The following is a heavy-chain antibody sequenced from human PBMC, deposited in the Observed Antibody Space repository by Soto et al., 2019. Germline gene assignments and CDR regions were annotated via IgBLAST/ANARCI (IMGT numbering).Heavy chain of an antibody. CDR1: GYTFTSYG. D-gene: IGHD5-12*01. CDR2: ISAYNGNT. J-gene: IGHJ5*02. Sequence: SVKVSCKASGYTFTSYGISWVRQAPGQGLEWMGWISAYNGNTNYAQKLQGRVTMTTDTSTSTAYMELRSLRSDDTAVYYCARGVIERPGYNYGANFDPCGQGPLVTVYS. V-gene: IGHV1-18*04. CDR3: ARGVIERPGYNYGANFDP.